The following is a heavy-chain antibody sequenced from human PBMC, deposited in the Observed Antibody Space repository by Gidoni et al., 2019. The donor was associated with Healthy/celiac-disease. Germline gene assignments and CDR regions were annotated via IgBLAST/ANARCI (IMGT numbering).Heavy chain of an antibody. CDR2: IYYSGST. Sequence: QLQLQESGPGLVKPSETLSLTCPVSGGSISSSSYYWGWLRQPPGKGLEWIGSIYYSGSTYYNPSLKSRVTISVDTSKNQFSLKLSSVTAADTAVYYCASPYYYDSSGYYVEATDYWGQGTLVTVSS. CDR1: GGSISSSSYY. CDR3: ASPYYYDSSGYYVEATDY. V-gene: IGHV4-39*01. D-gene: IGHD3-22*01. J-gene: IGHJ4*02.